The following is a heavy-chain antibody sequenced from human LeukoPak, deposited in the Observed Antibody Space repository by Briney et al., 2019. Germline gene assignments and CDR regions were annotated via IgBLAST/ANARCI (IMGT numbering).Heavy chain of an antibody. V-gene: IGHV4-59*01. Sequence: SETLSLTCTVSGGSISTYYWSWIRQPPGKGLEWIAYIHYSGSTNYNPSLKSRVTISVDTSKKHLSLKLSSVTAADTAVYYCARMYYYDSSGPKLYYFDYWGQGTLVTVSS. CDR1: GGSISTYY. CDR2: IHYSGST. D-gene: IGHD3-22*01. J-gene: IGHJ4*02. CDR3: ARMYYYDSSGPKLYYFDY.